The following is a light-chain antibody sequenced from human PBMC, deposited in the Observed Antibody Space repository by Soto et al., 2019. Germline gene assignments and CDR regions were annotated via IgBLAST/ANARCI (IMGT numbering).Light chain of an antibody. CDR1: SSDVGGYNY. CDR2: EVT. Sequence: QSALTQPASVSGSPGQSITISCTGTSSDVGGYNYVSWYQQHPGKVPKLMICEVTNRPRGVSNRFSGSKSGNTASLTISGLQTEDEADYYCSSYTSSSTWVFGGGTKVTVL. V-gene: IGLV2-14*01. CDR3: SSYTSSSTWV. J-gene: IGLJ3*02.